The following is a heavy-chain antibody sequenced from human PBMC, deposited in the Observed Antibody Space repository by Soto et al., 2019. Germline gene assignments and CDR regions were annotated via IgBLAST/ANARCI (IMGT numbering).Heavy chain of an antibody. Sequence: EVQLVESGGGLVQPGRSLRLSCAASGFTFDDYAMHWVRQAPGKGLEWVSGISWNSGSIGYADSVKGRFTISRDNAKNSLYLQMNSLRAEDTALYYCAKDMSVVADAFDIWGQGTMVTVSS. CDR2: ISWNSGSI. J-gene: IGHJ3*02. V-gene: IGHV3-9*01. CDR1: GFTFDDYA. CDR3: AKDMSVVADAFDI. D-gene: IGHD2-15*01.